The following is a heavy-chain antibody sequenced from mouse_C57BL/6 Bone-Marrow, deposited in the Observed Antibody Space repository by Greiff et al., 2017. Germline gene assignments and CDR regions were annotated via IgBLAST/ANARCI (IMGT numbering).Heavy chain of an antibody. Sequence: VQLQQPGAELVKPGASVKMSCKASGYTFTSYWITWVKQRPGQGLEWIGDIYPGSGSTNYNEKFKGKATLTVDKSSSTAYMLLSSLTSEDSAVYFCARTNYGSSYRYWGQGTTLTVSS. CDR1: GYTFTSYW. CDR2: IYPGSGST. CDR3: ARTNYGSSYRY. D-gene: IGHD1-1*01. V-gene: IGHV1-55*01. J-gene: IGHJ2*01.